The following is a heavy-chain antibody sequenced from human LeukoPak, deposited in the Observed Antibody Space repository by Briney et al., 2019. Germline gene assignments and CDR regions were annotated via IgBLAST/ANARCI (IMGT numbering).Heavy chain of an antibody. V-gene: IGHV3-64*01. CDR2: ISSNGGST. J-gene: IGHJ4*02. CDR3: ARTFACSGGSCRDYGDSGEFDY. Sequence: GGSLRLSCAASGFTFSSYAMHWVRQAPGKGLEDVSAISSNGGSTYANSVKGRFTISRDNSKNTLYLQMGSLRAEDMAVHYCARTFACSGGSCRDYGDSGEFDYWGQGTLVTVSS. CDR1: GFTFSSYA. D-gene: IGHD2-15*01.